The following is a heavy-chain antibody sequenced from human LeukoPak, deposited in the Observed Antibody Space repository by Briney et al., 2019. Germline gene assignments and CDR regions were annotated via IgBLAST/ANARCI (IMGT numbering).Heavy chain of an antibody. CDR3: AKDLGTVVPAAVFDY. CDR1: GFTFSSYS. V-gene: IGHV3-48*01. CDR2: ISSSSSTI. D-gene: IGHD2-2*01. J-gene: IGHJ4*02. Sequence: PGGSLRLSCAASGFTFSSYSMNWVRQAPGKGLEWVSYISSSSSTIYYADSVKGRFTISRDNSKNTLYLQMNSLRAEDTAVYYCAKDLGTVVPAAVFDYWGQGTLVTVSS.